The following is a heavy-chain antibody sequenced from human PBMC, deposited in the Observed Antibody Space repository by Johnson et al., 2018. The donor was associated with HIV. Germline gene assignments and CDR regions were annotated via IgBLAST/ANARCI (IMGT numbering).Heavy chain of an antibody. J-gene: IGHJ3*01. D-gene: IGHD2-21*01. CDR1: GFTVSSNY. CDR3: ARSIIAREAFDV. Sequence: VQLVESGGGLIQPGGSLRLSCAASGFTVSSNYMSWVRQAPAKGLEWVSVIYSGGNTYYADSVKGRFTISRDNSRNTLYLQMNSLRVEDTAVYYCARSIIAREAFDVWGQGTMVTVSS. CDR2: IYSGGNT. V-gene: IGHV3-66*03.